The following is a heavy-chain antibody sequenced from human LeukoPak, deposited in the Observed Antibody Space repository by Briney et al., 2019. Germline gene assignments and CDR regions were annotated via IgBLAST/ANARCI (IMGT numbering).Heavy chain of an antibody. CDR3: ARQGGHFGVVASHSDY. V-gene: IGHV3-21*01. CDR1: GFTFSSYS. J-gene: IGHJ4*02. D-gene: IGHD3-3*01. Sequence: GGSLRLSCAASGFTFSSYSMNWVRQAPGKGLEWVSSISSSSSYIYYADSVKGRFTISRDNAKNSLYLQMNSLRAEDTAVYYCARQGGHFGVVASHSDYWGQGTLVTVSS. CDR2: ISSSSSYI.